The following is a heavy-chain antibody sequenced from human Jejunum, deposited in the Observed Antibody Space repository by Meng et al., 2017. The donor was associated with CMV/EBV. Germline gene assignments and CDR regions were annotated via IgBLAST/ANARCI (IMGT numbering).Heavy chain of an antibody. CDR1: EFIFRNYV. Sequence: EVHLLGAGGGLVQPGVSLGLSWAASEFIFRNYVMSWVRQAPGKGLEWVSSITTSGDATYYADSVRGRFTISRDNSKNTLNLQMNSLRAEDTAVYYCAKDPSREEAWGQGTLVTVSS. CDR3: AKDPSREEA. J-gene: IGHJ5*02. V-gene: IGHV3-23*01. D-gene: IGHD5-24*01. CDR2: ITTSGDAT.